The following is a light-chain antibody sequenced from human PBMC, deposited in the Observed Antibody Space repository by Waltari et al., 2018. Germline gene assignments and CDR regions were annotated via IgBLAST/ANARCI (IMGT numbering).Light chain of an antibody. V-gene: IGLV2-11*01. Sequence: QSALTQPRSVSGSPGQSVTISCTGSSSDVGVYNYVSWYQQHPGKAPKLMIYDVNKRPSGVPDRFSGTKSGNTASVTISGLQAEDEAEYYCCSYAGSYTWVFGGGTK. J-gene: IGLJ3*02. CDR3: CSYAGSYTWV. CDR1: SSDVGVYNY. CDR2: DVN.